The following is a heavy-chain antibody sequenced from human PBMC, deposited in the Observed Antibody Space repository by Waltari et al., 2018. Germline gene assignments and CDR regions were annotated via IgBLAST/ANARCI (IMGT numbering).Heavy chain of an antibody. D-gene: IGHD1-1*01. CDR1: GFSFGNYG. CDR2: VAGEGSIR. V-gene: IGHV3-30*18. J-gene: IGHJ6*02. CDR3: VKERTARVSRDLDV. Sequence: QVQLVESGGGVVQPGRSLRLSCETSGFSFGNYGRHWVRQSPGEGPEWLAVVAGEGSIRHYADSVEGRFSIYRDNFNNKLYLQMNSLSAEDTAIYYCVKERTARVSRDLDVWGQGTTVTVS.